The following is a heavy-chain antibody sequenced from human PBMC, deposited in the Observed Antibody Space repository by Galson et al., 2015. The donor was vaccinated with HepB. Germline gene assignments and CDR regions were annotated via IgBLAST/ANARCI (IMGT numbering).Heavy chain of an antibody. Sequence: SVKVSCKASGGTFSSYAISWVRQAPGQGLEWMGGIIPIFGTANYAQKFQGRVTITADESTSTAYMELSSLRSEDTAVYYCARDNGVVAAPLGYYCYMDVWGKGTTVTVSS. D-gene: IGHD2-15*01. CDR2: IIPIFGTA. CDR3: ARDNGVVAAPLGYYCYMDV. J-gene: IGHJ6*03. V-gene: IGHV1-69*13. CDR1: GGTFSSYA.